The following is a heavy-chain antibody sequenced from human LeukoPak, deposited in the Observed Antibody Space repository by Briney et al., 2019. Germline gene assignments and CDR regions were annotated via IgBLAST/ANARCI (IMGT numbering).Heavy chain of an antibody. CDR1: GFTFSTYW. V-gene: IGHV3-74*01. Sequence: GSLRLSCAVSGFTFSTYWMHWVRQAPGKGLVWVSRINTDGSLINYADSVKGRFTMSRDNSKNTLYLQMSSLRADDTAVYYCAREPTTTKFDYWGQGTLVTVSS. D-gene: IGHD4-11*01. CDR3: AREPTTTKFDY. J-gene: IGHJ4*02. CDR2: INTDGSLI.